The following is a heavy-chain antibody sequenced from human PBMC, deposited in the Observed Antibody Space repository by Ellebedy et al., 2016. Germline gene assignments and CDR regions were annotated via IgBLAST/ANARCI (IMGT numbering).Heavy chain of an antibody. Sequence: GESLKISXAASGLTFSNCAMSWVRQAPGKGLEWVSSIGGSGGATYYADSVKGRFTISRDNSKNTLYLQMNSLRAEDTAVYYCAKGYSGSQAGVDYWGQGTLVTVSS. V-gene: IGHV3-23*01. CDR1: GLTFSNCA. CDR3: AKGYSGSQAGVDY. CDR2: IGGSGGAT. D-gene: IGHD1-26*01. J-gene: IGHJ4*02.